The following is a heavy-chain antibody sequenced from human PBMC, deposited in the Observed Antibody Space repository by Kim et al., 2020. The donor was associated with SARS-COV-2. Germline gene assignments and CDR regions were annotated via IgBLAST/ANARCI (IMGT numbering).Heavy chain of an antibody. CDR1: GFTFNNYG. CDR2: ISYDGDNI. Sequence: GGSLRLSCVVSGFTFNNYGMHWVRQSPVKGLEWVAVISYDGDNIQYVDSGKGRFTISRDNSKNMVFLRMNSLKPEDTAVYYCAKAELARENYSGSGRPLDHGGEGTLVTVSA. J-gene: IGHJ4*02. V-gene: IGHV3-30*18. CDR3: AKAELARENYSGSGRPLDH. D-gene: IGHD3-10*01.